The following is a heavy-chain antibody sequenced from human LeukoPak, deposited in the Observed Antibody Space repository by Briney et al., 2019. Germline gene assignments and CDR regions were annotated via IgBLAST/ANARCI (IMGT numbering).Heavy chain of an antibody. CDR3: ARGELVAPMSEYFQH. J-gene: IGHJ1*01. V-gene: IGHV4-30-4*01. CDR2: IYYSGST. CDR1: GGSISSGDYY. Sequence: SQTLSLTCTVSGGSISSGDYYWSWIRQPPGKGLEWIGYIYYSGSTYYNPSLKSRVTISVDTSKNQFSLKLSSVTAADTAVYYCARGELVAPMSEYFQHWGQGTLVTVSS. D-gene: IGHD5-12*01.